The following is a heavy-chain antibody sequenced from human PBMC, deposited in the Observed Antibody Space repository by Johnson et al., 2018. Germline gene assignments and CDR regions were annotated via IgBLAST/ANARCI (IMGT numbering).Heavy chain of an antibody. V-gene: IGHV3-33*01. CDR3: ARLEYDATGYFQH. CDR2: IWYDGSNK. D-gene: IGHD3-3*01. J-gene: IGHJ1*01. CDR1: GFTFSSYG. Sequence: QVQLVQSGGGVVQPGRSLRLSCAASGFTFSSYGMHWVRQAPGKVLEWVAVIWYDGSNKYYADSVKGRFTISRDNSKNTLYLQVNSLRAEDTAVYSCARLEYDATGYFQHWGQGTLVTVSS.